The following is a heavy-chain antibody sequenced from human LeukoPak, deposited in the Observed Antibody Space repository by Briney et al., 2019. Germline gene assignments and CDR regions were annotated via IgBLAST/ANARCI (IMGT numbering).Heavy chain of an antibody. Sequence: SETLSLTCSVSGYSISSVHFWGWVRQPPGKGLEWIGSVSQSGGTYYNPSLQSRVTVSLDTSKNQFSLKLTSVTAADTAAYYCARSSAFLREGFDYWGQGTLVTVSS. V-gene: IGHV4-38-2*02. CDR1: GYSISSVHF. J-gene: IGHJ4*02. CDR2: VSQSGGT. CDR3: ARSSAFLREGFDY. D-gene: IGHD2/OR15-2a*01.